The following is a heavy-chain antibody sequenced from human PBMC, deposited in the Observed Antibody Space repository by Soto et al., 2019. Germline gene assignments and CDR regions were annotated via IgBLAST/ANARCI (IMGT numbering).Heavy chain of an antibody. D-gene: IGHD2-21*02. J-gene: IGHJ6*02. Sequence: GGSLRLSCTASGFTFGDYAMSWFRQAPGKGLEWVGFIRSKAYGGTTEYAASVKGRFTISRDDSKSIAYLQMNSLKTEDTAVYYCTRDPAYCGGDCLGRRDYYYYGMDVWGQGTTVTVSS. CDR3: TRDPAYCGGDCLGRRDYYYYGMDV. CDR1: GFTFGDYA. V-gene: IGHV3-49*03. CDR2: IRSKAYGGTT.